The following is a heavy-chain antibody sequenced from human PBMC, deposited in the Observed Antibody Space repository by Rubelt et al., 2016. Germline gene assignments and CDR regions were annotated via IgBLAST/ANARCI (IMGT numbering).Heavy chain of an antibody. CDR3: AGHIRDGTSGYYYGH. J-gene: IGHJ4*02. CDR2: IYYSGST. V-gene: IGHV4-39*01. D-gene: IGHD3-22*01. Sequence: QLQLQESGPGLVKPSETLSLTCTVSGGSINSRSYYWGWIRQPPGKGLEWIGSIYYSGSTYYNTSLKSRVTISVEPSKNQFALKLSAVTAADTAVYFCAGHIRDGTSGYYYGHWGQGTLVTVSS. CDR1: GGSINSRSYY.